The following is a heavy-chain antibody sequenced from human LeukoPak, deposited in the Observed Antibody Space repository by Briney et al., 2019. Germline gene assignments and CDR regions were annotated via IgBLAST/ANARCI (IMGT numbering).Heavy chain of an antibody. D-gene: IGHD3-16*01. CDR2: INSDGSST. V-gene: IGHV3-74*01. CDR1: GFTFSSYW. Sequence: GGSLRLSCAASGFTFSSYWMHWVPQAPGKELVWVSRINSDGSSTSYADSVKGRFTISRDNAKNTLYLQMNSLRAEDTAVYYCARDPSGGGPFDYWGQGTLVTVSS. CDR3: ARDPSGGGPFDY. J-gene: IGHJ4*02.